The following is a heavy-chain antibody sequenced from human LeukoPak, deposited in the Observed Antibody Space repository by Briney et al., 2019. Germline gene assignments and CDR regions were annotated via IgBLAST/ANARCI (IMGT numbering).Heavy chain of an antibody. J-gene: IGHJ5*02. Sequence: PGGSLRLSCAASGFTFDDYAMHWVRQAPGKGLEWVSLISGDGGSTYYADSVKGRFTISRDNSKNSLYLQMNSLRTEDTALYYCAKDYYGDPGGWFDPWGQGTLVTVSS. D-gene: IGHD4-17*01. CDR3: AKDYYGDPGGWFDP. CDR1: GFTFDDYA. CDR2: ISGDGGST. V-gene: IGHV3-43*02.